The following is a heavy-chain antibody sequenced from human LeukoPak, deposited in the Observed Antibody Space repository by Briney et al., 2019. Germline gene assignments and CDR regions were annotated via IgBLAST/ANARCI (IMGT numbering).Heavy chain of an antibody. CDR2: IYYSGST. V-gene: IGHV4-34*01. CDR1: GGSFSGYY. D-gene: IGHD6-13*01. Sequence: SETLSLTCAVYGGSFSGYYWNWIRQPPGKGLEWIGSIYYSGSTYYNPSLKSRVTISVDTSKNQFSLKLSSVTAADTAVYYCARHDRYSSSWSDYWGQGTLVTVSS. J-gene: IGHJ4*02. CDR3: ARHDRYSSSWSDY.